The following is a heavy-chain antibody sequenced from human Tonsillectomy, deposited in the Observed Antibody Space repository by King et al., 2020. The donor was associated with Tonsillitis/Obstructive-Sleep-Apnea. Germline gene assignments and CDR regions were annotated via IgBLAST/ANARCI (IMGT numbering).Heavy chain of an antibody. J-gene: IGHJ3*02. CDR3: ARVNWVENYYDSSGYSTSSFDI. Sequence: VQLVESGGGLFQPGGSLGLSCAPSGFTFSGLGLHGFRQAPGKGLEGVAVILYDGSNKYYADSVKGGFTISRENSKNTLYLQMNSLRAEDKAVYYCARVNWVENYYDSSGYSTSSFDIWGQGTMVTVSS. D-gene: IGHD3-22*01. CDR2: ILYDGSNK. CDR1: GFTFSGLG. V-gene: IGHV3-33*01.